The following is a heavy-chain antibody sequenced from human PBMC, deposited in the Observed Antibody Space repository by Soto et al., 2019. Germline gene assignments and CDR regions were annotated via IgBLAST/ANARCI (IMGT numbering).Heavy chain of an antibody. D-gene: IGHD3-3*01. V-gene: IGHV4-34*01. CDR3: ARVWTYYDFWSGYYNWFDP. J-gene: IGHJ5*02. Sequence: PSQPMSLTCAVDGGSISGCYSSRIRQPPGKGLEWIGEINHSGSTNYNPSLKSRVTISVDTSKNQFSLKLSSVTAADTAVYYCARVWTYYDFWSGYYNWFDPWGQGTLVTVSS. CDR1: GGSISGCY. CDR2: INHSGST.